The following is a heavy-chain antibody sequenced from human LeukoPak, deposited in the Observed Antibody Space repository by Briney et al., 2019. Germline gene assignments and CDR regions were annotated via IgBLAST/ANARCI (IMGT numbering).Heavy chain of an antibody. Sequence: GGSLRLSCAASGFTFDDYAMHWVRQAPGKGLERVSGISWNSGSIAYADSVKGRFTISRDNAKNSLYLQMNSLRAEDMALYYCAKGYCSSTSCSGDYWGQGTLVTVSS. V-gene: IGHV3-9*03. CDR3: AKGYCSSTSCSGDY. J-gene: IGHJ4*02. D-gene: IGHD2-2*01. CDR1: GFTFDDYA. CDR2: ISWNSGSI.